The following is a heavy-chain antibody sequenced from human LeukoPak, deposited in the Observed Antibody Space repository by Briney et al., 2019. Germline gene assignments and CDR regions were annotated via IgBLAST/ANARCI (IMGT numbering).Heavy chain of an antibody. Sequence: SETLSLTCTVSGGSISSYYWSWIREPPGRGLEWIGYIYYSGSTNYNPSLKSRVTISVDTSKNQLSLKLSSVTAADTAVYYCARDASGYCGGGSCYSGRWFEPWGQGTLVTVSS. CDR3: ARDASGYCGGGSCYSGRWFEP. V-gene: IGHV4-59*12. J-gene: IGHJ5*02. CDR1: GGSISSYY. D-gene: IGHD2-15*01. CDR2: IYYSGST.